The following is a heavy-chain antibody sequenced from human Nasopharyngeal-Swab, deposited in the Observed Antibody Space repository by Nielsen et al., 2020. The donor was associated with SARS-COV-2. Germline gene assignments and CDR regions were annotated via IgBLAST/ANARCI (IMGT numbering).Heavy chain of an antibody. Sequence: GESLKISCEASGFTVSSNYMSWVRQAPGKGLEWVSVFYTSGDTYYAVSVKGRFTISRDNSKNTLSLQMNSLRAEDTAVYYCARGRPGHYFDYWGQGTLVTVSS. CDR2: FYTSGDT. D-gene: IGHD1-14*01. CDR1: GFTVSSNY. V-gene: IGHV3-53*01. J-gene: IGHJ4*02. CDR3: ARGRPGHYFDY.